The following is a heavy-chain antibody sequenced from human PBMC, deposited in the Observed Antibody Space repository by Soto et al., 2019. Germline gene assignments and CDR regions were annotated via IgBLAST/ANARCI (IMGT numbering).Heavy chain of an antibody. CDR1: GGTFSSYA. J-gene: IGHJ4*02. Sequence: QVQLVQSGAEVKKPGSSVKVSCKASGGTFSSYAFSWVRQAPGQGLEWMGGIIPVFGATNYAQTFQGRVTITADASTSTAYMEFSSLRSEDTAVYYCAGSPEWSYALSQLVITTFAFYWGQGTLVTVSP. D-gene: IGHD3-22*01. CDR2: IIPVFGAT. CDR3: AGSPEWSYALSQLVITTFAFY. V-gene: IGHV1-69*01.